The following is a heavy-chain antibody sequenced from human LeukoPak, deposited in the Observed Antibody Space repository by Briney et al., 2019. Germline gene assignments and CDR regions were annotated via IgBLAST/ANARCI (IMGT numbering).Heavy chain of an antibody. CDR3: AELGITMIGGV. V-gene: IGHV3-48*03. J-gene: IGHJ6*04. Sequence: GGSLRLSCAASGFTFSSYEMNWVRQAPGKGLEWVSYINSSGSTIYYADFVKGGFTISRDNSKNSLYLQMNSLRAVDTAVYYCAELGITMIGGVWGKGTTVTISS. D-gene: IGHD3-10*02. CDR1: GFTFSSYE. CDR2: INSSGSTI.